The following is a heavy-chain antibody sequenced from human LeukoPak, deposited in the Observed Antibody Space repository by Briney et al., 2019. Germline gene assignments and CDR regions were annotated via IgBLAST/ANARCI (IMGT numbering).Heavy chain of an antibody. CDR1: GFTFRSYG. D-gene: IGHD3-22*01. J-gene: IGHJ4*02. CDR3: AKSDDSSGYWGSHFDY. Sequence: GGSLRLSCAASGFTFRSYGMSWVRQAPGKGLEWVSTISGSGGSRYHADSVKGRFTISRDNSKNTLYLQMNSLRAEDTAVYYCAKSDDSSGYWGSHFDYCGQGTLVTVSS. V-gene: IGHV3-23*01. CDR2: ISGSGGSR.